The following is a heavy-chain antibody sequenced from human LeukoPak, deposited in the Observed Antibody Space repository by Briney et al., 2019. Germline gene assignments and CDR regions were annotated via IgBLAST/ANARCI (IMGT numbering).Heavy chain of an antibody. D-gene: IGHD1-1*01. CDR2: VNEDGSAK. CDR1: GLTFSNYW. CDR3: ARDYWRSIDH. Sequence: GGSLRLSCVVSGLTFSNYWMIWVRQAPGKGLESVAVVNEDGSAKYYLDSVKGRFTISRDNARNSLYLEMNSLRAEDTAVYYCARDYWRSIDHWGQGTLVTVSS. V-gene: IGHV3-7*01. J-gene: IGHJ4*02.